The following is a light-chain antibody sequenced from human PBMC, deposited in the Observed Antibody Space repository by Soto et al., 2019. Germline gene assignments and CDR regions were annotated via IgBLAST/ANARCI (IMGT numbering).Light chain of an antibody. CDR3: LQQKSYPWT. CDR1: QSIRRS. Sequence: PMTQSPASLSASVGDRVTITCRASQSIRRSLNWYPQKKGKAPKRLIHAASSLQSGVPSRFSVSVSGTEFTLTLRSLQPEDGATDYGLQQKSYPWTFGQGTKVDI. J-gene: IGKJ1*01. CDR2: AAS. V-gene: IGKV1-17*01.